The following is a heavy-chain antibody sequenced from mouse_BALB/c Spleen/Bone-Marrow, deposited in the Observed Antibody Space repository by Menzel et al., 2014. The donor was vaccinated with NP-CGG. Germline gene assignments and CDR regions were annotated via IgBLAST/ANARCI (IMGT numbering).Heavy chain of an antibody. CDR3: ARDRGLTYFDY. CDR2: IRNKANGYTT. Sequence: EVKVAESGGGLVQPGGSLRLSCTTSGFTFTDYYMSWVRQPPGKALEWLGFIRNKANGYTTEYSASVKGRFTISRDNSQSILYLQMNTLRAEDSATYYCARDRGLTYFDYWGQGTTLTVSS. V-gene: IGHV7-3*02. CDR1: GFTFTDYY. D-gene: IGHD2-4*01. J-gene: IGHJ2*01.